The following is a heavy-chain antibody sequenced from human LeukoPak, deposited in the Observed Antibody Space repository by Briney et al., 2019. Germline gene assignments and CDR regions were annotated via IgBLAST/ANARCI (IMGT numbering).Heavy chain of an antibody. J-gene: IGHJ4*02. D-gene: IGHD3-22*01. CDR1: GFTFSSYW. CDR3: ARDIAYDSSGYYSPHFDY. Sequence: GGSLRLSCAASGFTFSSYWMHWVRQAPGKGLVWVSRINSDGSSTSNADSVKGRFTITRDNAKNTLYLQMNSLRAEDTAVYYCARDIAYDSSGYYSPHFDYWGQGTLVTVSS. CDR2: INSDGSST. V-gene: IGHV3-74*01.